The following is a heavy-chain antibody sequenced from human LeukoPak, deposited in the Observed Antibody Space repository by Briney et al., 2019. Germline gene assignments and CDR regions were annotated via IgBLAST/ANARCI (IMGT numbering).Heavy chain of an antibody. V-gene: IGHV4-59*08. CDR1: GGSISDYY. CDR2: IYYSGST. D-gene: IGHD4-23*01. CDR3: ASFYGGNPRGYFDY. Sequence: KPSETLSLTCTVSGGSISDYYWSWIRQPPGKGLERIGYIYYSGSTNYNPSLKSRVTISVDTSKNQFSLKLSSVTAADTAVYYCASFYGGNPRGYFDYWGQGTLVTVSS. J-gene: IGHJ4*02.